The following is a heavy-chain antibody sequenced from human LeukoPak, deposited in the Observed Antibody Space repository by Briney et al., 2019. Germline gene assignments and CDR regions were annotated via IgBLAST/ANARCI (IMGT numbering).Heavy chain of an antibody. D-gene: IGHD1-26*01. J-gene: IGHJ4*02. V-gene: IGHV3-23*01. CDR3: AKDPGGSGSHYFDS. CDR1: GLTFTTNA. CDR2: ISGSGGNT. Sequence: PRGTLRLSCAAAGLTFTTNAMSWFRMASAQGLQPDSAISGSGGNTYYADSVKGRFTISRDNSKSTLYVQMNILRVEDTAVYYCAKDPGGSGSHYFDSWGQGTLVTVSS.